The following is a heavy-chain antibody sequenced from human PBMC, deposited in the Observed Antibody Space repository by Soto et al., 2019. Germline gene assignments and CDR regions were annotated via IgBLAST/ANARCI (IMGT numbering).Heavy chain of an antibody. CDR1: GGTFSSYA. D-gene: IGHD6-13*01. CDR3: ARTIAAAGTYYYYGMDV. J-gene: IGHJ6*02. CDR2: IIPIFGTA. Sequence: KVSCKASGGTFSSYAISWVRQAPGQGLEWMGGIIPIFGTANYAQKFQGRVTITADESTSTAYMELSSLRSEDTAVYYCARTIAAAGTYYYYGMDVWGQGXTVTVYS. V-gene: IGHV1-69*01.